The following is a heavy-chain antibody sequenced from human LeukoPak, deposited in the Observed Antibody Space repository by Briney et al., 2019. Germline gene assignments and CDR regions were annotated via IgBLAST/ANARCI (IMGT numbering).Heavy chain of an antibody. CDR3: ARGGGRYSVDY. CDR2: ISPNSGGT. CDR1: GYTFTGYY. Sequence: ASVKVSCKASGYTFTGYYIHWVRQAPGQGLEWIGWISPNSGGTKYVEKFQGRVTMTRDTSITTVYMELSGLSFDDTAVYYCARGGGRYSVDYWGQGTLVIVSS. J-gene: IGHJ4*02. V-gene: IGHV1-2*02. D-gene: IGHD1-26*01.